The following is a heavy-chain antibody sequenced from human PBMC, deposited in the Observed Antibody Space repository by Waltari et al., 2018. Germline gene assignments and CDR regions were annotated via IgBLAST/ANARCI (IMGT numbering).Heavy chain of an antibody. V-gene: IGHV5-51*01. J-gene: IGHJ4*02. D-gene: IGHD3-10*01. CDR3: ARHRPEGSGSYGFDF. CDR1: GYSFSGSW. CDR2: IYPGDSDT. Sequence: EVQLVQSGAEVKKPGESLKLSCKGSGYSFSGSWIGWVRQMPGKGLQWMGIIYPGDSDTRYSPSFQGRVTISVDKSISTAYLQWSSLQASDTAMYYCARHRPEGSGSYGFDFWGQGSLVTVSS.